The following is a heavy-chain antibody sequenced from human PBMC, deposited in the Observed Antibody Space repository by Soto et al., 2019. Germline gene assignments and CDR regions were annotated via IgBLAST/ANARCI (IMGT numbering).Heavy chain of an antibody. V-gene: IGHV3-30-3*01. CDR3: ARDPIAVAGYYYGMDV. CDR2: ISYDGSNK. D-gene: IGHD6-19*01. CDR1: GFTFSSYA. J-gene: IGHJ6*02. Sequence: SLRLSCAASGFTFSSYAMHWVRQAPGKGLEWVAVISYDGSNKYYADSVKGRFTISRDNSKDTLYLQMNSLRAEDTAVYYCARDPIAVAGYYYGMDVWGQGTTVTVSS.